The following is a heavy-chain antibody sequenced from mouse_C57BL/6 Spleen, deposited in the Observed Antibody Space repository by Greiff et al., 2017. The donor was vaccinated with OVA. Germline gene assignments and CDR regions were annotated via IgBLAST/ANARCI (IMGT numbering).Heavy chain of an antibody. Sequence: VKLMESGPGLVQPSQSLSITCTVSGFSLTSYGVHWVRQSPGKGLEWLGVIWSGGSTDYNAAFISRLSISKDNSKSQDFFKMNSLQAEDTAIYYCARTNDYEYFDVWGTGTTVTVSS. V-gene: IGHV2-2*01. CDR1: GFSLTSYG. CDR2: IWSGGST. J-gene: IGHJ1*03. D-gene: IGHD2-4*01. CDR3: ARTNDYEYFDV.